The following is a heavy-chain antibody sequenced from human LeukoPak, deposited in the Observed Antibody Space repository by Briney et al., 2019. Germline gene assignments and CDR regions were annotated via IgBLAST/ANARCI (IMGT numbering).Heavy chain of an antibody. J-gene: IGHJ4*02. Sequence: GGSLRLSCATSGFSFDNYGMSWVRRAPGKGLEGVSAIYWNGCGTGYADSVKGRFTISRDNAKNSLYLQMNSLRVEDTALYYCARDYYGSGTYFLPADHWGQGTLVTVSS. V-gene: IGHV3-20*04. CDR1: GFSFDNYG. D-gene: IGHD3-10*01. CDR2: IYWNGCGT. CDR3: ARDYYGSGTYFLPADH.